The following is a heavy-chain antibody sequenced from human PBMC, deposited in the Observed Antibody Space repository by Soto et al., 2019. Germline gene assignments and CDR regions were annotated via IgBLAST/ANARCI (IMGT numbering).Heavy chain of an antibody. CDR1: DGSFNRGLYY. Sequence: SEPLSLTCTLSDGSFNRGLYYGCWIRQPSGKGLEWTGYIYYSGSTYYNPPLRIRVTISIDSSKNHFFLNLSSVTAADTAVYYCARIGLTTALLWGQGTLVTVS. V-gene: IGHV4-30-4*01. CDR2: IYYSGST. J-gene: IGHJ4*02. CDR3: ARIGLTTALL. D-gene: IGHD4-17*01.